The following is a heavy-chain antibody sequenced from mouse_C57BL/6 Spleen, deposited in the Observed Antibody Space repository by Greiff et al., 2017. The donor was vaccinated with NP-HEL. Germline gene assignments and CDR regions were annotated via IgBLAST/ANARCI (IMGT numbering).Heavy chain of an antibody. Sequence: QVQLQQSGPELVKPGASVKISCKASGYAFSSSWMNWVKQRPGKGLEWIGRIYPGDGDTNYNGKFKGKATLTADKSSSTAYMQLSSLTSEDSAVYFCARRGLNDVFPHAMDYWGQGTSVTVSS. CDR2: IYPGDGDT. CDR1: GYAFSSSW. CDR3: ARRGLNDVFPHAMDY. V-gene: IGHV1-82*01. J-gene: IGHJ4*01. D-gene: IGHD2-12*01.